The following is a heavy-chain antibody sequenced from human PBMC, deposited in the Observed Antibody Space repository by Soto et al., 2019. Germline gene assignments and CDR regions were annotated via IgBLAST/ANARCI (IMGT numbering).Heavy chain of an antibody. D-gene: IGHD3-10*01. J-gene: IGHJ6*02. Sequence: AGGSLRLSCATSEFSFSNYALHWVRQAPGKGLQWVAIISYDGRKKYHSDSVKGRFTISKDNSKNTLSLQMNSLRIEDTGLYYCAREGSDYSGMDVWGQGTTFTVSS. CDR2: ISYDGRKK. CDR1: EFSFSNYA. V-gene: IGHV3-30*04. CDR3: AREGSDYSGMDV.